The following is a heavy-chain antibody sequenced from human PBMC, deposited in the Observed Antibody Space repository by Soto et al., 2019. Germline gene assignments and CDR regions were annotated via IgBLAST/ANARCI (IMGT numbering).Heavy chain of an antibody. CDR2: ISGSGDST. V-gene: IGHV3-23*01. CDR3: ARRGPGTYFDY. J-gene: IGHJ4*02. CDR1: GFNFRSYA. D-gene: IGHD6-13*01. Sequence: GGSLRLSCASSGFNFRSYAMNWVRQAPGKGLEWVSVISGSGDSTYYADSVKGRFTISRDNSKNTLYLQMNSLRAEDTAVYYCARRGPGTYFDYWGQGTLVTVSS.